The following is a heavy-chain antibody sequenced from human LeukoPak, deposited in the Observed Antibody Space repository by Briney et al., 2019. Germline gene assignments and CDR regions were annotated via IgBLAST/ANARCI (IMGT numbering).Heavy chain of an antibody. CDR1: GYTFTGYF. D-gene: IGHD3-16*01. J-gene: IGHJ6*02. CDR2: INGNSGGK. Sequence: ASVKVSCKASGYTFTGYFMHWVRQAPGQGLEWMGWINGNSGGKNYAQKFQGRVTMTRDTSISTAYMEVSGLRSDDTAVYYCARGGVFQDLYSYYYGMDVWGQGTTVTISS. CDR3: ARGGVFQDLYSYYYGMDV. V-gene: IGHV1-2*02.